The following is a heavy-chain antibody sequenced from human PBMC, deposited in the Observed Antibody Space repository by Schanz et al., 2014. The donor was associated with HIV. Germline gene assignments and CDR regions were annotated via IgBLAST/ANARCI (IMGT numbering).Heavy chain of an antibody. CDR3: TKYPRLIDSNSPQGMDV. CDR1: GDTFSSYA. Sequence: QVQLVQSGAELRKPGSSVKVSCKASGDTFSSYAFNWVRQAPGQGLGWMGGIIPILDAPNYAQKFQGRVFITAAESTNTVNTELSRLRSGNTAVYYCTKYPRLIDSNSPQGMDVWGRGTAVSVSS. CDR2: IIPILDAP. D-gene: IGHD2-8*01. J-gene: IGHJ6*02. V-gene: IGHV1-69*01.